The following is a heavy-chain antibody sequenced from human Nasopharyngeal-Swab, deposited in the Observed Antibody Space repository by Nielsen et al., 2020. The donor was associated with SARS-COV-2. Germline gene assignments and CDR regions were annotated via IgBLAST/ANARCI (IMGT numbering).Heavy chain of an antibody. CDR2: INTNTGNP. J-gene: IGHJ5*02. CDR3: ARDEKSQGIFGVVISGQWWFDP. V-gene: IGHV7-4-1*02. CDR1: GYTFTSYD. Sequence: ASVTVSCKASGYTFTSYDINWVRQATGQGLEWMGWINTNTGNPTYAQGFTGRFVFSLDTSVSTAYLQISSLKAEDTAVYYCARDEKSQGIFGVVISGQWWFDPWGQGTLVTVSS. D-gene: IGHD3-3*01.